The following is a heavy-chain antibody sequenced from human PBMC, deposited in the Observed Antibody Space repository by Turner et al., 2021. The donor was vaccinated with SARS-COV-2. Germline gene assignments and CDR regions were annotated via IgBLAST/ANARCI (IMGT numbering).Heavy chain of an antibody. J-gene: IGHJ2*01. D-gene: IGHD2-2*01. CDR1: GYTFTSYS. CDR2: MNPDSGNT. CDR3: ARGGYCSSTSCSPYWYFDL. Sequence: QVQLVQSGAEVKKPGASVKVSCKASGYTFTSYSINWVGQATGQGREWMGWMNPDSGNTAYAQKFQGRVTITRNTSISTAYMELSSLRSEDTAVYYCARGGYCSSTSCSPYWYFDLWGRGTLVTVSS. V-gene: IGHV1-8*03.